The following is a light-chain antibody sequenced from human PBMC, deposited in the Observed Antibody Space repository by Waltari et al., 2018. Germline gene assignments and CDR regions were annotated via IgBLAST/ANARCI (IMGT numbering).Light chain of an antibody. CDR3: SSYMDTTALEL. J-gene: IGLJ2*01. CDR2: DVT. V-gene: IGLV2-14*03. CDR1: RSDLGSYHY. Sequence: QSALTQPASVSGSPGQSITISCTGTRSDLGSYHYVSWSQQHPGKAPKLIIFDVTNRPSGVSNRFSGSKSGNTASLIISGLQGEDEADYYCSSYMDTTALELFGGGTSLTVL.